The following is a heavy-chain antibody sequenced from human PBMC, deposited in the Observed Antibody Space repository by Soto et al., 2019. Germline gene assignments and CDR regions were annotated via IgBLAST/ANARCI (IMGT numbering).Heavy chain of an antibody. CDR2: ISSSSSYI. Sequence: GGSLRLSCAASGFTFSSYSMNWVRQAPGKGLEWVSSISSSSSYIYYADSVKGRFTISRDNAKNSLYLQMNSLRAEDTAVYYCARSYYYDSSGYYSEGSDYWGQGTLVTVSS. D-gene: IGHD3-22*01. CDR3: ARSYYYDSSGYYSEGSDY. CDR1: GFTFSSYS. J-gene: IGHJ4*02. V-gene: IGHV3-21*01.